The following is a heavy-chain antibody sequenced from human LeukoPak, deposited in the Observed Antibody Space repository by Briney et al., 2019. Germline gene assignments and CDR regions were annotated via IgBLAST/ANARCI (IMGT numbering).Heavy chain of an antibody. CDR3: ARGRSRSRYFDY. D-gene: IGHD2-2*01. CDR2: INHSGST. V-gene: IGHV4-34*01. J-gene: IGHJ4*02. Sequence: SETLSLTCAVYGGSFNGYYWSWIRQPPGKGLEWIGEINHSGSTNYNPSLKSRVTISVDTSKNQFSLKLSSVTAADTAVYYCARGRSRSRYFDYWGQGTLVTVSS. CDR1: GGSFNGYY.